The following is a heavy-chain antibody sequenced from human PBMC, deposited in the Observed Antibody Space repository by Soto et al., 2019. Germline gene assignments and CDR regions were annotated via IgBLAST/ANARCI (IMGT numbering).Heavy chain of an antibody. V-gene: IGHV3-7*03. CDR2: INQDGSEK. CDR1: ESTVSRDW. J-gene: IGHJ5*02. D-gene: IGHD3-16*01. Sequence: EVHLVESGGGLVQTGGSLRLSCAIFESTVSRDWMNWVRQAPGKGLEWVAHINQDGSEKYYVDSVMGRFTISRDNAKKALYRQRNILGPTDTAMCSCSGGVGDGPWGQGTLVTVSS. CDR3: SGGVGDGP.